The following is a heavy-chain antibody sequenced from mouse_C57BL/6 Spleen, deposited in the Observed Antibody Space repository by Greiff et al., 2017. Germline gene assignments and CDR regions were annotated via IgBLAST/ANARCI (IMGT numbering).Heavy chain of an antibody. V-gene: IGHV1-64*01. CDR1: GYTFTSYW. J-gene: IGHJ3*01. D-gene: IGHD3-2*02. CDR2: IHPNSGST. CDR3: ARGGDSSGYWFAY. Sequence: QVQLKQPGAELVKPGASVTLSCKASGYTFTSYWMHWVKQRPGQGLEWIGMIHPNSGSTNYNEKFKSKATLTVDKSSSTAYMQLSSLTSEDSAVYYCARGGDSSGYWFAYWGQGTLVTVSA.